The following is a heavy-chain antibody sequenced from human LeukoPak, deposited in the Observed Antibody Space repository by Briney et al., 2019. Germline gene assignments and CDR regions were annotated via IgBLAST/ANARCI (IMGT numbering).Heavy chain of an antibody. CDR1: GGSFSGYY. D-gene: IGHD2-2*02. V-gene: IGHV4-34*01. J-gene: IGHJ5*02. CDR3: ARGGHCSSTSCYTGAYPGGGQTRNWFDP. Sequence: ASETLSLTCAVYGGSFSGYYWSWIRQPPGKGLEWIGEINHSGSTNYNPSLKSRVTISVDTSKNQFSLKLSSVTAADTAVYYCARGGHCSSTSCYTGAYPGGGQTRNWFDPWGQGTLVTVSS. CDR2: INHSGST.